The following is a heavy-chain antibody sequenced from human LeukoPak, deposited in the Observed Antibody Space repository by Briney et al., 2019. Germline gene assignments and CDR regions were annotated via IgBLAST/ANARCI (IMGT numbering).Heavy chain of an antibody. CDR2: IYHSGST. V-gene: IGHV4-38-2*02. D-gene: IGHD3-22*01. CDR1: GYSISSGYY. J-gene: IGHJ6*03. Sequence: SETLSLTCTVSGYSISSGYYWGWIRQPPGKGLEWIGSIYHSGSTYYNPSLKSRVTISVDTSKNQFSLKLSSVTAADTAVYYCARDYYDSGYYYMDVWGKGTTVTVSS. CDR3: ARDYYDSGYYYMDV.